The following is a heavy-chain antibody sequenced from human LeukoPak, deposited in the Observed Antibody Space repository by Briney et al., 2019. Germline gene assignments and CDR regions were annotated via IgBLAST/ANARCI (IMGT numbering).Heavy chain of an antibody. Sequence: PGGSLRLCCAASGFTFSNAWMSWVRQAPGKGLEWVGRIKSKTDGGTTDYAAPVKGRFTISRDDSKNTLYLQMNSLKTEDTAVYYCTTVGYDSSGYYSDYWGQGTLVTVSS. D-gene: IGHD3-22*01. J-gene: IGHJ4*02. CDR3: TTVGYDSSGYYSDY. V-gene: IGHV3-15*01. CDR1: GFTFSNAW. CDR2: IKSKTDGGTT.